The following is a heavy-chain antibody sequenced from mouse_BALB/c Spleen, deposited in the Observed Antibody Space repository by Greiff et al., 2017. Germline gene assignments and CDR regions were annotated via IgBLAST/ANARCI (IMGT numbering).Heavy chain of an antibody. D-gene: IGHD2-10*02. J-gene: IGHJ3*01. V-gene: IGHV5-4*02. CDR3: ARGGYGNRFAY. CDR1: GFTFSDYY. CDR2: ISDGGSYT. Sequence: EVQLVESGGGLVKPGGSLKLSCAASGFTFSDYYMYWVRQTPEKRLEWVATISDGGSYTYYPDSVKGRFTISRDNAKNNLYLQMSSLKSEDTAMYYCARGGYGNRFAYWGQGTLVTVSA.